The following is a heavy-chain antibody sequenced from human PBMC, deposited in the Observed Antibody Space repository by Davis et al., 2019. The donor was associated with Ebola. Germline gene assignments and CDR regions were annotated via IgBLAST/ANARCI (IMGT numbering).Heavy chain of an antibody. CDR3: ARLEWMVAATGFFDY. D-gene: IGHD2-15*01. V-gene: IGHV4-59*08. CDR2: VYYTGST. CDR1: GGSFSGYY. J-gene: IGHJ4*02. Sequence: SETLSLTCAVYGGSFSGYYWSWIRQPPGKGLQWIGHVYYTGSTNYNPSLKSRVTISVDTSKNQFSLKLSSVTAADTAVYYCARLEWMVAATGFFDYWGQGTLVTVSS.